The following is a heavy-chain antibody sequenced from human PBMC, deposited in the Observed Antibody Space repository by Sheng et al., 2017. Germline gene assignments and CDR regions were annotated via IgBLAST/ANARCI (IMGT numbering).Heavy chain of an antibody. D-gene: IGHD4-17*01. J-gene: IGHJ4*02. CDR2: INHSGGT. CDR1: GGSFSSYY. CDR3: ATTEPNIGY. V-gene: IGHV4-34*01. Sequence: QVQVQQWGAGLLKPSETLSLTCAVYGGSFSSYYWSWIRQPPGKGLEWIGEINHSGGTNYNPSLKSRVTISVDTSKKQFSLKLSSVTAADTAVYYCATTEPNIGYWGQGTLVHRLL.